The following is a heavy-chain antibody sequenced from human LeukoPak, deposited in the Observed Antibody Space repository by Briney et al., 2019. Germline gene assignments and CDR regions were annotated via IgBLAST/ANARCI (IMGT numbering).Heavy chain of an antibody. Sequence: ASVKVSCKASGYSFTNYYIHWVRQAPGQGLEWMGMINPSGGSTSYAQKFRGRVTMTRDTSTSTVYMDLSSLRSDDTAVYYCARDNDSRDPPHFDYWGQGTLVTVSS. J-gene: IGHJ4*02. D-gene: IGHD3-16*01. CDR3: ARDNDSRDPPHFDY. CDR2: INPSGGST. V-gene: IGHV1-46*01. CDR1: GYSFTNYY.